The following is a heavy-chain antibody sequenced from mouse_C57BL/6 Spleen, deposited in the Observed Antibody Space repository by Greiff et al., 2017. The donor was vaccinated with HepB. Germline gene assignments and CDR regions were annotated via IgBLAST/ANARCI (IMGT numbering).Heavy chain of an antibody. J-gene: IGHJ1*03. Sequence: EVQLQESGPGLVKPSQSLSLTCSVTGYSITSGYYWNWIRQFPGNKLEWMGYISYDGSNNYNPSLKNRISITRDTSKNQFFLKLNSVTTEDTATYYCARDLAEGYFDVWGTGTTVTVSS. V-gene: IGHV3-6*01. CDR1: GYSITSGYY. CDR2: ISYDGSN. CDR3: ARDLAEGYFDV.